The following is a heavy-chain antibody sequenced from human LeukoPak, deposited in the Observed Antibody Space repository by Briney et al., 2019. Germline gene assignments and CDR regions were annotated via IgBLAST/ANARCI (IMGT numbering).Heavy chain of an antibody. Sequence: PGGSLRLSCAASGFTFSSYGMHWVRQAPGKGLEWVAVIWYDGSDKYYADSVKGRFTISRDNSKNTLFLQMNSLRGEDTAVYYCARDIAARRFDYWGQGTLVTVSS. CDR3: ARDIAARRFDY. D-gene: IGHD6-6*01. V-gene: IGHV3-33*08. CDR1: GFTFSSYG. CDR2: IWYDGSDK. J-gene: IGHJ4*02.